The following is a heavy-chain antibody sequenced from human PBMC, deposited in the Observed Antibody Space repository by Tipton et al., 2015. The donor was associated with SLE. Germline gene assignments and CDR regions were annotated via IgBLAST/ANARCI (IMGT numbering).Heavy chain of an antibody. J-gene: IGHJ4*02. CDR2: VYSSGST. CDR1: GGSISSHY. CDR3: ATIDPDVDSGVIPGDY. V-gene: IGHV4-59*11. Sequence: TLSLTCTVSGGSISSHYWSWIRQPPGKGLEWIGYVYSSGSTNYNPSLKNRVTISVDTSNNQFSLKLSSMTAADTAVYYCATIDPDVDSGVIPGDYWGQGTLVTVSP. D-gene: IGHD2-15*01.